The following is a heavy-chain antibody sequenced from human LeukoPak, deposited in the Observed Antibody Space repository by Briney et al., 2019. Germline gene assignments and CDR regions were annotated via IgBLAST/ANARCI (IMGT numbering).Heavy chain of an antibody. J-gene: IGHJ6*02. V-gene: IGHV1-24*01. Sequence: ASVKVSCKVSGYTLTELSMHWVRQAPGKGLEWMGGFDPEDGETIYAQKFQGRVTMTEDTSTDTAYMELSSLRSEDTAVYYCARDFQPTSVTRSYHYYYYGMDVWGEGTTVTVSS. CDR3: ARDFQPTSVTRSYHYYYYGMDV. CDR2: FDPEDGET. D-gene: IGHD4-17*01. CDR1: GYTLTELS.